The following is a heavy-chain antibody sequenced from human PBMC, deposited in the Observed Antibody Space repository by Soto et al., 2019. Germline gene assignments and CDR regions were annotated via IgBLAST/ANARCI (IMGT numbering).Heavy chain of an antibody. CDR1: GGSISSYD. V-gene: IGHV4-59*08. CDR2: VYYTGST. J-gene: IGHJ6*03. D-gene: IGHD3-9*01. CDR3: ARTVLGPDLLADSFVDYYYYMDV. Sequence: PSETLCLTCTVSGGSISSYDLSWIRQPPGKGLEWIGYVYYTGSTSYNPSLKRRVTFSADSSRGQFSLRLNSVTAADTAVYYCARTVLGPDLLADSFVDYYYYMDVWGQGTTVTVSS.